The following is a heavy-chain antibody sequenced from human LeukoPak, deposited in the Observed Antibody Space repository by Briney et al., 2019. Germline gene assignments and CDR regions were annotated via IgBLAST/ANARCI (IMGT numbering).Heavy chain of an antibody. D-gene: IGHD2-2*01. CDR2: IYYSGST. Sequence: PWETLSLTCTVSGGSISSYYWSWIRQPPGKGLEWIGYIYYSGSTNYNPSLKSRVTISVDTSKNQFSLKLSSVTAADTAVYYCARGGYGSSSHNWFDSWGQGTLVTVSS. CDR1: GGSISSYY. J-gene: IGHJ5*01. V-gene: IGHV4-59*01. CDR3: ARGGYGSSSHNWFDS.